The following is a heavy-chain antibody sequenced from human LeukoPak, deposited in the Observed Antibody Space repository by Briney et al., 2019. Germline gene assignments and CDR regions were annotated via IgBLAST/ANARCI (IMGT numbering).Heavy chain of an antibody. CDR3: ARVMWGIGPYCSSTSCPYPYYMDV. J-gene: IGHJ6*03. Sequence: SETLSLTCTVSGGSISSGSYYWSWIRQPAGKGLEWIGRIYTSGSTNYNPSLKSRVTISVDTSKNQFSLKLSSVTAADTAVYYCARVMWGIGPYCSSTSCPYPYYMDVWGKGTTVTVSS. CDR2: IYTSGST. V-gene: IGHV4-61*02. CDR1: GGSISSGSYY. D-gene: IGHD2-2*01.